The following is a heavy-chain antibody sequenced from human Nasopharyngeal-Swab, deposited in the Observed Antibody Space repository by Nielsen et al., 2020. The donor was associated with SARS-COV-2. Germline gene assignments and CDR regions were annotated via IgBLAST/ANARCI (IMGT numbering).Heavy chain of an antibody. V-gene: IGHV4-30-4*01. Sequence: WIRQPPGKGLEWIGHIYYSGSTYYNPSLKSRVTISVDTSKNQFSLKLSSVTAADTAVYYCARDSGVAGTKYYYYGMDVWGQGTTVTVSS. J-gene: IGHJ6*02. CDR3: ARDSGVAGTKYYYYGMDV. D-gene: IGHD6-19*01. CDR2: IYYSGST.